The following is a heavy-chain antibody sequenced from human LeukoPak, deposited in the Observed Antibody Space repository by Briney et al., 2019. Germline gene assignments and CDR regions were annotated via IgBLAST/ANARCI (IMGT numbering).Heavy chain of an antibody. CDR1: GDSVSSNSAA. Sequence: SQTLSLTCVISGDSVSSNSAAWNWIRQSPSRGLEWLGRTYYRSKWYYHYAVSMKSRITVNPDTTKNQFSLQLNSVTPEDTAVYYCARTRDLGPDYWGQGTLVTVSS. CDR2: TYYRSKWYY. V-gene: IGHV6-1*01. J-gene: IGHJ4*02. CDR3: ARTRDLGPDY. D-gene: IGHD1-26*01.